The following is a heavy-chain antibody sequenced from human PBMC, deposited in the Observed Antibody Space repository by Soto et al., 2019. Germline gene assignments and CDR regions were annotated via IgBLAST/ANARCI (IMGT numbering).Heavy chain of an antibody. J-gene: IGHJ4*02. Sequence: SETLSLTCAVYGGSFSGYYWSWIRQPPGKGLEWIGEINHSGSTNYNPSLKSRVTISVDTSKNQFSLKLSSVTAADTAVYYCARGYGITTSGDYYFDYWGQGTLVTVSS. CDR3: ARGYGITTSGDYYFDY. CDR1: GGSFSGYY. D-gene: IGHD3-10*02. CDR2: INHSGST. V-gene: IGHV4-34*01.